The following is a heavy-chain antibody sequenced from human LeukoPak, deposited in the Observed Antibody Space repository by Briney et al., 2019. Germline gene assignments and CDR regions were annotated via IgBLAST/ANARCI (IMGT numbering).Heavy chain of an antibody. CDR2: INAGNGNT. J-gene: IGHJ3*02. D-gene: IGHD5-12*01. Sequence: ASVKVSCKASGYTFTSYAMHWVRQAPGQRLEWMGWINAGNGNTKYSQEFQGRVTITRDTSASTAYMELSSLRSEDTAVYYCARVPLLKATAAFDIWGQGTMVTVSS. CDR3: ARVPLLKATAAFDI. V-gene: IGHV1-3*01. CDR1: GYTFTSYA.